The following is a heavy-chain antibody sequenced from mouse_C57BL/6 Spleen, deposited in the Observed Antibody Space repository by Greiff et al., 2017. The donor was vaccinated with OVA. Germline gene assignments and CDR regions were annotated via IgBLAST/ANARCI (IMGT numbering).Heavy chain of an antibody. V-gene: IGHV1-54*01. CDR1: GYAFTNYL. CDR2: INPGSGGT. D-gene: IGHD1-1*01. Sequence: VQRVESGAELVRPGTSVKVSCKASGYAFTNYLIEWVKQRPGQGLEWIGVINPGSGGTNYNEKFKDKATLTADKSSSTAYMQLSSLTSEDSAVYFCARSYGSSPYYFDYWGQGTTLTVSS. J-gene: IGHJ2*01. CDR3: ARSYGSSPYYFDY.